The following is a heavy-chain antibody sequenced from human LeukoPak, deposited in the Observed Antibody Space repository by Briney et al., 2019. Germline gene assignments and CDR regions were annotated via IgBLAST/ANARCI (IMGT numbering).Heavy chain of an antibody. CDR3: ARLDAQKFREEFRSSYWFFDL. V-gene: IGHV4-31*03. CDR2: IFHSGST. CDR1: GGSISSSGYY. D-gene: IGHD3-10*01. J-gene: IGHJ2*01. Sequence: PSETLSLTCTVSGGSISSSGYYWNWIRQHPGKGLEWIGYIFHSGSTFYNPSLKSRITISVDTSKNQFSLKLSSVTAADTAVYYCARLDAQKFREEFRSSYWFFDLWGRGTLVTVSS.